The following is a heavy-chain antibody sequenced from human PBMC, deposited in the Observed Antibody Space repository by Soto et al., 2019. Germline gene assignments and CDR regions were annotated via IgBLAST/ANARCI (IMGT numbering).Heavy chain of an antibody. CDR2: VSYSGST. Sequence: QVQLQESGPGLVKPSETLFVTCTVSGGSTDSLYWSWVRQPPGKGLEWIGYVSYSGSTTYNPSLKSRVTVSIDTSKNQFSLKLTSVTAADTAVYYCARQGYYDLLSGYYLFDYWGQGILVTFSS. CDR3: ARQGYYDLLSGYYLFDY. CDR1: GGSTDSLY. J-gene: IGHJ4*02. D-gene: IGHD3-3*01. V-gene: IGHV4-59*08.